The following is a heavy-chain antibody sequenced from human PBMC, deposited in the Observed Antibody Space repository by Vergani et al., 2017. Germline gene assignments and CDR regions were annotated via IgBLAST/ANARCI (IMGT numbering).Heavy chain of an antibody. J-gene: IGHJ4*02. CDR3: ARGLSRVGATPEVY. D-gene: IGHD1-26*01. V-gene: IGHV3-33*01. CDR1: GFTFSSYG. CDR2: IWYDGSNK. Sequence: QVQLVESGGGVVQPGRSLRLSCAASGFTFSSYGMHWVRQAPCKGLEWVAVIWYDGSNKYYADSVKGRFTISRDNSKNTLYLQMNSLRAEDTAVYYCARGLSRVGATPEVYWGQGTLVTVSS.